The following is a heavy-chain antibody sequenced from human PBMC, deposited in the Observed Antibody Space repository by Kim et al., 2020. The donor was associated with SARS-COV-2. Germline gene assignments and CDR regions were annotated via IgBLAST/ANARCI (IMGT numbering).Heavy chain of an antibody. J-gene: IGHJ4*02. CDR3: ARIYYGSGSYYIASYFDY. D-gene: IGHD3-10*01. Sequence: QGRVTITRDTSASTAYMELSSLRSEDTAVYYCARIYYGSGSYYIASYFDYWGQGTLVTVSS. V-gene: IGHV1-3*01.